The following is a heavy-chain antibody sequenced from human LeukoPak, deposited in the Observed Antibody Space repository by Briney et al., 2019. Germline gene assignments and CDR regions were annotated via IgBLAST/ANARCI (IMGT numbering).Heavy chain of an antibody. V-gene: IGHV1-24*01. J-gene: IGHJ4*02. D-gene: IGHD3-9*01. CDR2: FDPEDGET. Sequence: ASVKVSCKVSGYTLTELSMHWVRPAPGKGLEWMGGFDPEDGETIYAQKFQGRVTMTEDTSTDTAYMELSSLRSEDTAVYYCAFPPREFDRLLPDYWGQGTLVTVSS. CDR1: GYTLTELS. CDR3: AFPPREFDRLLPDY.